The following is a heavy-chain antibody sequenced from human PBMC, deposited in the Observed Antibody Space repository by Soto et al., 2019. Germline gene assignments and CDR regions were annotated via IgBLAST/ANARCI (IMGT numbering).Heavy chain of an antibody. CDR3: ARDQSWETAMVPAFPMDV. CDR2: IIPIFGTA. D-gene: IGHD5-18*01. Sequence: QVQLVQSGAEVKKPGSSVKASCKASGGTFSSYAISWVRQAPGQGLEWMGGIIPIFGTANYAQKFQGRVTITADESTSTAYMELSSLRSEDTAVYYCARDQSWETAMVPAFPMDVWGQGTTVTVSS. V-gene: IGHV1-69*12. CDR1: GGTFSSYA. J-gene: IGHJ6*02.